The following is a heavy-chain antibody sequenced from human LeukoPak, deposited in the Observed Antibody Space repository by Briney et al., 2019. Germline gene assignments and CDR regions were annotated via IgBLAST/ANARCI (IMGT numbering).Heavy chain of an antibody. CDR3: ARDAYYDFWSGYQSYYFDY. Sequence: GGSLRLSCAASGFTFSDYYMSWIRQAPGKGLEWVSYISSSGSTIYYADSVKGRFTISRDNAKNSLYLQMNSLRAEDTAVYYCARDAYYDFWSGYQSYYFDYWGQGTLVTVSS. V-gene: IGHV3-11*01. CDR1: GFTFSDYY. J-gene: IGHJ4*02. D-gene: IGHD3-3*01. CDR2: ISSSGSTI.